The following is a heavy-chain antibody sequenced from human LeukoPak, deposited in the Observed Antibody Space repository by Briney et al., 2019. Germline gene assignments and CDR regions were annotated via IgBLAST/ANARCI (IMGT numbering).Heavy chain of an antibody. CDR3: ARGPITEDGTFHSPND. CDR1: VGSFRGDY. Sequence: SETLSLTCALSVGSFRGDYWSWGPQSPGKGLGWGGEITERGSTNYNPSLKSRVTISRDTSKNHFSLKVSSVTAADTAVYYCARGPITEDGTFHSPNDWGQGTLVTVSS. D-gene: IGHD1-1*01. CDR2: ITERGST. V-gene: IGHV4-34*01. J-gene: IGHJ4*02.